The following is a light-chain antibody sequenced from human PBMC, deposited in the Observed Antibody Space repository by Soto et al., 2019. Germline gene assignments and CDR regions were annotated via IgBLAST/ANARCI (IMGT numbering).Light chain of an antibody. CDR2: AAS. CDR3: QQSYSTPRNT. CDR1: QSISSY. Sequence: DIQMTQSPSSLSASVGDRVTITCRASQSISSYLNWYQQKPGKAPKLLIYAASSLQSGVPSRFSGSGSGTDFTLPISSLQPEDFATYYCQQSYSTPRNTFGQGTKLEIK. J-gene: IGKJ2*01. V-gene: IGKV1-39*01.